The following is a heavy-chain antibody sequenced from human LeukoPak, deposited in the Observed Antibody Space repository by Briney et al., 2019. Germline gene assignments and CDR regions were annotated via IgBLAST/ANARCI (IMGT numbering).Heavy chain of an antibody. CDR2: IYYSGST. CDR3: ARVTSSSWYGYYYYYYMDV. V-gene: IGHV4-39*07. D-gene: IGHD6-13*01. Sequence: KPSETLSLTCTVSGGSISSYYWGWIRQPPGKGLEWIGSIYYSGSTYYNPSLKSRVTISVDTSKNQFSLKLSSVTAADTAVYYCARVTSSSWYGYYYYYYMDVWGKGTTVTVSS. CDR1: GGSISSYY. J-gene: IGHJ6*03.